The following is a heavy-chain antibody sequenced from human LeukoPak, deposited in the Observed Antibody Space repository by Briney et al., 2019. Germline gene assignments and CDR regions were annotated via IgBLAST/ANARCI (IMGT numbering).Heavy chain of an antibody. V-gene: IGHV4-61*02. J-gene: IGHJ4*02. CDR2: IYTSGST. Sequence: PSETLSLTCTVSGGSISSGSYYWSWLRQPAGKGLEWIGRIYTSGSTNYNPSLKSRVTIPVDTSKNQFSLRLSSVTAADTAVYYCASPAHYYDSSGYQFDYWGQGTLVTVSS. D-gene: IGHD3-22*01. CDR3: ASPAHYYDSSGYQFDY. CDR1: GGSISSGSYY.